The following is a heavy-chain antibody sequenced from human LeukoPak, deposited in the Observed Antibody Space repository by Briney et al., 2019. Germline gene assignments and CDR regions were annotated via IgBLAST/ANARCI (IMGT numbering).Heavy chain of an antibody. CDR2: IYYSGST. CDR3: ARGGTTYYYDSSGYSHIDY. J-gene: IGHJ4*02. CDR1: GGSISSYY. Sequence: SETLSLTCTVSGGSISSYYWSWIRQPPGKGLEWIGYIYYSGSTNYNPSLKSRVTISVDTSKDQFSLKLSSVTAADTAVYYCARGGTTYYYDSSGYSHIDYWGQGTLVTVSS. D-gene: IGHD3-22*01. V-gene: IGHV4-59*01.